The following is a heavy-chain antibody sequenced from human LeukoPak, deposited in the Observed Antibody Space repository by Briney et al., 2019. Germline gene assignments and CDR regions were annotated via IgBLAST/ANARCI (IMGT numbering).Heavy chain of an antibody. CDR1: GYTFTSYD. CDR2: MNPNSGNT. Sequence: GASVKVSCKASGYTFTSYDINWVRQATGQGLEWMGWMNPNSGNTGYAQKFQGRVTITRNTSISTAYMELSSLRSEDTAVYYCARGRLRGGEYYMDVWGKGTTVTVSS. J-gene: IGHJ6*03. CDR3: ARGRLRGGEYYMDV. V-gene: IGHV1-8*03. D-gene: IGHD3-10*01.